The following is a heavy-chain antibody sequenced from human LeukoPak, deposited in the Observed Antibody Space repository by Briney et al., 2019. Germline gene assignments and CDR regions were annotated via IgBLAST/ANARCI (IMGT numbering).Heavy chain of an antibody. Sequence: ASVKVSCKASGYTFSTYYIHWVRQAPGQGLEWMGIINPSAVSTNYAQKFQGTVTMTRDTSTSTVYMELSGLRSEDTAVYYCARASAIVGASVFDSWGQGTLITVS. J-gene: IGHJ4*02. V-gene: IGHV1-46*01. D-gene: IGHD1-26*01. CDR2: INPSAVST. CDR1: GYTFSTYY. CDR3: ARASAIVGASVFDS.